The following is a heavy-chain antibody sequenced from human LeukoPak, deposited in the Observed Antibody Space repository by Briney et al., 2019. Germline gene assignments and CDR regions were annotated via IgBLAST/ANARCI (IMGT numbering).Heavy chain of an antibody. J-gene: IGHJ4*02. CDR1: GDSVSSNSAS. Sequence: SQTLSLTCAISGDSVSSNSASWNWIRQSPSRGLEWLGRTYYRSIWYSDYAIFVKSRITINADTSKNQFSLQLDSVTPEDTAVYYWARGSDGGYDKWGQGTPGTGSS. V-gene: IGHV6-1*01. CDR3: ARGSDGGYDK. D-gene: IGHD5-18*01. CDR2: TYYRSIWYS.